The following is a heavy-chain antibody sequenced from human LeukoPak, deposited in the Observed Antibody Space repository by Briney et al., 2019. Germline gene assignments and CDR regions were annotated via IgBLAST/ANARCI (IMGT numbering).Heavy chain of an antibody. CDR2: IWYDGSNK. Sequence: QPGRSLRLSCAASGFTFSSYGMHWVRQAPGKGLEWVAVIWYDGSNKYYADSVKGRFTISRDNSKNTLYLQMNSLRAEDTAVYYCARGQGYYDFWSGYYTESPYYYGMDVWGQGTTVTVSS. CDR3: ARGQGYYDFWSGYYTESPYYYGMDV. V-gene: IGHV3-33*01. D-gene: IGHD3-3*01. J-gene: IGHJ6*02. CDR1: GFTFSSYG.